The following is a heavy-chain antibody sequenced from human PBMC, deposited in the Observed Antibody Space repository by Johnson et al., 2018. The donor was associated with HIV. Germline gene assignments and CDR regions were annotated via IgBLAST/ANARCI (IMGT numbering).Heavy chain of an antibody. Sequence: VQLVESGGGLIQPGGSLRLSCAASGFTVSSNYMSWVRQAPGKGLEWVSVIHSGGSTYYADPVRGRFTIPRDNSKNTLYVQMSSQKTEDTSVYYCTRPIEYSTSEVAFDIWGQGTMVTVSS. D-gene: IGHD2/OR15-2a*01. V-gene: IGHV3-53*01. CDR1: GFTVSSNY. CDR2: IHSGGST. CDR3: TRPIEYSTSEVAFDI. J-gene: IGHJ3*02.